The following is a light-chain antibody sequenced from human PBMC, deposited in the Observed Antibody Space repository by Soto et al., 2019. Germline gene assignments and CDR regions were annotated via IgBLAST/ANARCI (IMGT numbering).Light chain of an antibody. CDR3: QQYSSSLIT. J-gene: IGKJ5*01. CDR2: GAS. CDR1: QSVSSN. V-gene: IGKV3-15*01. Sequence: EIVMTQSPATLSVSPGERATLSFGASQSVSSNLAWYQQKPGQAPRLLIYGASTRATGIPARFSGSGSGTEFTLTISRLEPEDFAVYYCQQYSSSLITFGQGTRLEIK.